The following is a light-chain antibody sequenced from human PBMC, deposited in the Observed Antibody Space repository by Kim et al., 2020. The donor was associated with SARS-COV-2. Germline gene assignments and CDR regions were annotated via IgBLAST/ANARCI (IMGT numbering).Light chain of an antibody. CDR1: QSISKW. Sequence: DIQMTQSPSTLSASVGDRVTITSRASQSISKWLAWYQQRPGIARKLLIYEASSLDIGVPSRFSGSGSGTPFTLTISRLQPDDFSTSYCPHVHPFPPTFAPGATVDI. J-gene: IGKJ3*01. V-gene: IGKV1-5*03. CDR2: EAS. CDR3: PHVHPFPPT.